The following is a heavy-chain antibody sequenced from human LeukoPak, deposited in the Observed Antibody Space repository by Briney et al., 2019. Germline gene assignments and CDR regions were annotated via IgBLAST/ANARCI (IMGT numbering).Heavy chain of an antibody. Sequence: GGPLRLSCAASGFTFSSYAMHWVRQAPGKGLEWVAVISYDGSNKYYADSVKGRFTISRDNSKNTLYLQMNSLRAEDTAVYYCARGSSGYDSYYYYYGMDVWGQGTTVTVSS. CDR3: ARGSSGYDSYYYYYGMDV. J-gene: IGHJ6*02. CDR2: ISYDGSNK. V-gene: IGHV3-30*04. CDR1: GFTFSSYA. D-gene: IGHD5-12*01.